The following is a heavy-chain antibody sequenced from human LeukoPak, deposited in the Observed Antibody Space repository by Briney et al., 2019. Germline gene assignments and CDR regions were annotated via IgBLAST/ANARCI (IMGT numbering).Heavy chain of an antibody. D-gene: IGHD3-3*01. CDR1: GLPFCRYA. CDR3: AKAYLRAIFGVFIHY. Sequence: QSGGPLSLSCVASGLPFCRYAMRCVPKAPGKALEGVSAISCSGSSKYYAALEKRLFTISRDNSKNTLYLQMNSLRAEDTALYYCAKAYLRAIFGVFIHYWGQGTLVIVSA. V-gene: IGHV3-23*01. J-gene: IGHJ4*02. CDR2: ISCSGSSK.